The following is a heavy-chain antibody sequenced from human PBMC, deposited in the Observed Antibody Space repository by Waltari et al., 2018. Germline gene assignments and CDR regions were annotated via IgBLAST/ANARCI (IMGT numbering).Heavy chain of an antibody. CDR2: ISGSGGST. J-gene: IGHJ1*01. V-gene: IGHV3-23*01. Sequence: EVQLLESGGGLVQPGGSLRLSCAASGFTFSSYAMSWVRQAPGKGLEWVSAISGSGGSTYYADSVKGRFTISRDNSKNTLYLQMNSLRAEDTAVYYCAKDKEGFGVVVPAAMPGYYFQHWGQGTLVTVSS. CDR1: GFTFSSYA. CDR3: AKDKEGFGVVVPAAMPGYYFQH. D-gene: IGHD2-2*01.